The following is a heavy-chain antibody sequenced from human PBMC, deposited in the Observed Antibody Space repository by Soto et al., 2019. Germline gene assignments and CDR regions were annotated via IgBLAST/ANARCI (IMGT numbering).Heavy chain of an antibody. D-gene: IGHD6-13*01. J-gene: IGHJ6*03. V-gene: IGHV4-59*01. CDR2: IYYSGST. CDR3: ARFGKRSQAAAGTRLLDYYYYMDV. CDR1: GGSISSYY. Sequence: PSETLSLTCTVSGGSISSYYWSWIRQPPGKGLGWIGYIYYSGSTNYNPSLKSRVTISVDTSKNQFSLKLSSVTAADTAVYYCARFGKRSQAAAGTRLLDYYYYMDVWGKGTTVTVSS.